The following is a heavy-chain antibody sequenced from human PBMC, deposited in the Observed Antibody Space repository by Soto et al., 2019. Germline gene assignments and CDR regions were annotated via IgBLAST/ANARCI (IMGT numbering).Heavy chain of an antibody. CDR1: GYIFINYG. Sequence: SVKVSWRASGYIFINYGITWGRQAPGQGLEWMGWISGYNGNTKYADKLQGRVTMTTDTSTTTAYMELRSLRSDDTAVYYCARDEVPAANWLDRWGQGTLVTVSS. CDR3: ARDEVPAANWLDR. V-gene: IGHV1-18*01. J-gene: IGHJ5*02. D-gene: IGHD2-2*01. CDR2: ISGYNGNT.